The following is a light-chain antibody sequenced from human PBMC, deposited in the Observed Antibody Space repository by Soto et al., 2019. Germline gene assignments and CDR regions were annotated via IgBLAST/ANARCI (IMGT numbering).Light chain of an antibody. V-gene: IGLV2-8*01. J-gene: IGLJ1*01. CDR2: GVR. Sequence: QSALPQPPSASGSPGQSVTISCTGSSSDVGGYNYVSWYQQHPGKAPKLVIYGVRKRPSGVPDRFSGSKSGNTASLTVSGLQAEDEADYYCSSYTGTNNFGVFGPGTKVTXL. CDR3: SSYTGTNNFGV. CDR1: SSDVGGYNY.